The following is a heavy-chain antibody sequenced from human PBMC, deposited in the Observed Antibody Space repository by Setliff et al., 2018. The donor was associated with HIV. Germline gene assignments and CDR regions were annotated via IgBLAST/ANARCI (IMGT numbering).Heavy chain of an antibody. D-gene: IGHD1-7*01. J-gene: IGHJ3*02. CDR1: GFTFTNSA. Sequence: ASVKVSCKASGFTFTNSAVQWVRQARGQRLEWIGWIVVGSGNTNYAQKFQERVTITRDMSTSRAYMELSGLRTEETAVYYCAADPQTGPTSYDAFDIWGQGTVVTVSS. CDR2: IVVGSGNT. V-gene: IGHV1-58*01. CDR3: AADPQTGPTSYDAFDI.